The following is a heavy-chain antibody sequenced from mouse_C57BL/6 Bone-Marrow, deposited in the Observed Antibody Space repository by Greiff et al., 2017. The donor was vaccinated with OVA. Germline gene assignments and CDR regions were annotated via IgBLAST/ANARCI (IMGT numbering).Heavy chain of an antibody. D-gene: IGHD1-1*02. CDR2: ISGGGGNT. Sequence: DVHLVESGGGLVKPGGSLKLSCAASGFTFSSYTMSWVRQTPEKRLEWVATISGGGGNTYYPDSVKGRFTISIDNAKNTLYLQMSSLRSEDTALYYCARRLWQDWFAYWGQGTLVTVSA. V-gene: IGHV5-9*01. CDR3: ARRLWQDWFAY. J-gene: IGHJ3*01. CDR1: GFTFSSYT.